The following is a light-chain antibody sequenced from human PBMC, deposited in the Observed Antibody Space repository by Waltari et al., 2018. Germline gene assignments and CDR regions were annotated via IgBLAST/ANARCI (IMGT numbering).Light chain of an antibody. CDR1: SSDVGSYNL. V-gene: IGLV2-23*02. CDR3: CSYAGPATFVV. Sequence: QSALTQPASVSGSPGQSITLPRTGMSSDVGSYNLVSWYQQFPGRAPQLIIYEVYRRPSGISDRFSGSKSGNTASLTISGLRAEDEADYYCCSYAGPATFVVFGGGTKLTVL. CDR2: EVY. J-gene: IGLJ2*01.